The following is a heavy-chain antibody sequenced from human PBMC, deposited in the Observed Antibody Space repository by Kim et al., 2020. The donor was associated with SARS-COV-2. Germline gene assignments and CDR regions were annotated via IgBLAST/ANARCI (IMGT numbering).Heavy chain of an antibody. D-gene: IGHD6-6*01. CDR3: AKSTSSSSLWHFDY. CDR2: ISYSDDDT. Sequence: GGSLRLSCAASGFTFSNYAMTWVRQAPGKGLEWVSSISYSDDDTYYADSVKGRFTISRDNSKNPLYLQMSSLRAEDTAVYYCAKSTSSSSLWHFDYWGQGTLVTVSS. J-gene: IGHJ4*02. V-gene: IGHV3-23*01. CDR1: GFTFSNYA.